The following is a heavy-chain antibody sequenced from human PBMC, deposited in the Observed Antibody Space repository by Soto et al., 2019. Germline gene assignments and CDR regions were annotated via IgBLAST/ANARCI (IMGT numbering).Heavy chain of an antibody. CDR3: DIYSCESRGGYYYYYGMDV. CDR2: INHSGST. CDR1: GGSFSGYY. V-gene: IGHV4-34*01. J-gene: IGHJ6*02. Sequence: SETLSLTCAVYGGSFSGYYWSWIRQPPGKGQEWIGEINHSGSTNYNPSLKSRVTISVDTSKNQFSLKMSSVTAADTAVYYCDIYSCESRGGYYYYYGMDVWGQGTTVTVSS. D-gene: IGHD2-15*01.